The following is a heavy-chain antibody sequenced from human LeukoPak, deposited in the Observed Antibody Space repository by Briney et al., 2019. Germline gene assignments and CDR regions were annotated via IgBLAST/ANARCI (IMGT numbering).Heavy chain of an antibody. J-gene: IGHJ4*02. Sequence: GGSLRLSCAASGFTFSSYWMHWVRQAPGKGLVWVSRINSDGSSTSYADSVKGRFTISRDNAKNTLYLQMNSLRAEDTAVYYCAKPYDSSGYYYVPFDYWGQGTLVTVSS. CDR1: GFTFSSYW. V-gene: IGHV3-74*01. CDR2: INSDGSST. CDR3: AKPYDSSGYYYVPFDY. D-gene: IGHD3-22*01.